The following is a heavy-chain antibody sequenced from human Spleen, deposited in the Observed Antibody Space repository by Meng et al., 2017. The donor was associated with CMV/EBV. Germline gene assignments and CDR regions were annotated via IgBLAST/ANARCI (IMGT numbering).Heavy chain of an antibody. CDR1: GFPFSTYA. Sequence: GESLKISCAASGFPFSTYAVTWVRQAPGKGLEWVSTIIDNDDRTYYADSVKGRLTISRDNSKNTLFVQMNSLRAEDTAVYYCARCEGYYDFWRTDYGMDVWGQGTTVTVSS. D-gene: IGHD3-3*01. V-gene: IGHV3-23*01. J-gene: IGHJ6*02. CDR2: IIDNDDRT. CDR3: ARCEGYYDFWRTDYGMDV.